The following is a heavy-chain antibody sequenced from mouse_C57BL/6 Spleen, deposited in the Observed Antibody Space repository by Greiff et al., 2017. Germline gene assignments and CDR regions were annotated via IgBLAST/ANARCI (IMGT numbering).Heavy chain of an antibody. V-gene: IGHV1-82*01. D-gene: IGHD1-1*01. J-gene: IGHJ4*01. CDR1: GYAFSSSW. CDR2: IYPGDGDT. CDR3: ARPFITTVVAPAMDY. Sequence: QVQLQQSGPELVKPGASVKISCKASGYAFSSSWMNWVKQRPGKGLEWIGRIYPGDGDTNYNGKFKGKATLTADKSSSTAYMQLSSLTSEDSAVYVCARPFITTVVAPAMDYWGQGTSVTVSS.